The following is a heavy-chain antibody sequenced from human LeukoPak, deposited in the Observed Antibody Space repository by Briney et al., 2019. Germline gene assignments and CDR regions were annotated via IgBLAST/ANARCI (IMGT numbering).Heavy chain of an antibody. Sequence: PGGSLRLSCAASGFTFSSYAMSWVRQAPGKGLEWVSAISGSGGSTYYADSVKGRFTISRDNSKNTLYLQMNSLRAEVTAVYYCAKGPDYGELYYFDYWGQGTLVTASS. CDR3: AKGPDYGELYYFDY. CDR1: GFTFSSYA. J-gene: IGHJ4*02. D-gene: IGHD4-17*01. V-gene: IGHV3-23*01. CDR2: ISGSGGST.